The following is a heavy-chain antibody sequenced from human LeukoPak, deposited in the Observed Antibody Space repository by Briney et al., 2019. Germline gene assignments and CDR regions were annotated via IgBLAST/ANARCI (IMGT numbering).Heavy chain of an antibody. D-gene: IGHD6-19*01. Sequence: SQTLSLTCAISGDSVSSNSAAWNWIRQSPSRGLEWLGRTYYRSKWYNDYAVSVKSRITINPDTSKNQFSLQLNSVTPEDTAVYYCARVPLPTRYEKQAGYYMDVWGKGTTVTISS. CDR1: GDSVSSNSAA. V-gene: IGHV6-1*01. J-gene: IGHJ6*03. CDR2: TYYRSKWYN. CDR3: ARVPLPTRYEKQAGYYMDV.